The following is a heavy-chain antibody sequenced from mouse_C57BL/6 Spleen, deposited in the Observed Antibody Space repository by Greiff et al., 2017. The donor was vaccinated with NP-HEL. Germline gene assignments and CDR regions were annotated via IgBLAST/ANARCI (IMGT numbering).Heavy chain of an antibody. D-gene: IGHD2-5*01. V-gene: IGHV1-82*01. CDR3: ARRDYSNYVSAMDY. CDR1: GYAFSSSW. J-gene: IGHJ4*01. CDR2: IYPGDGDT. Sequence: QVQLQQSGPELVKPGASVKISCKASGYAFSSSWMNWVKQRPGQGLEWIGRIYPGDGDTNYNGKFKGKATLTADKSSSTAYMQLSSLTSEDSAVYFCARRDYSNYVSAMDYWGQGTSVTVSS.